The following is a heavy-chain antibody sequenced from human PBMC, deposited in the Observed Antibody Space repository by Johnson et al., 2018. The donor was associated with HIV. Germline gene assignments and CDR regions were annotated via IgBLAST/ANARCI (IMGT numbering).Heavy chain of an antibody. V-gene: IGHV3-25*05. CDR3: AGDSEGIGAAGRGRDAFDI. CDR1: QFTFSSYY. CDR2: VYRRGGST. Sequence: VQLVESGGGLAKPAWSPRLSCAASQFTFSSYYMNCVRQPPGNGLELVGQVYRRGGSTYLIDSGKDRFNISRDNAKNTLHLQMNSLRAEDTAVYYCAGDSEGIGAAGRGRDAFDIWGQGTMVTVSS. D-gene: IGHD6-13*01. J-gene: IGHJ3*02.